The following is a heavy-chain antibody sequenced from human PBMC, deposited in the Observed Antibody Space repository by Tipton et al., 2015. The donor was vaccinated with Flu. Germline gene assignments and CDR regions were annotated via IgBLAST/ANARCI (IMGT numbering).Heavy chain of an antibody. CDR2: IYTSGIT. CDR3: ARGSGSGTFVIFDY. J-gene: IGHJ4*02. CDR1: GGSLSSFY. D-gene: IGHD3-10*01. V-gene: IGHV4-4*07. Sequence: TLSLTCTVSGGSLSSFYWTWIRQPAGKGLEWIGRIYTSGITKYNPSLKSRVTMSVDTSKNQFPLSLSSVPAADTAVYYCARGSGSGTFVIFDYWGQGTLVAVSS.